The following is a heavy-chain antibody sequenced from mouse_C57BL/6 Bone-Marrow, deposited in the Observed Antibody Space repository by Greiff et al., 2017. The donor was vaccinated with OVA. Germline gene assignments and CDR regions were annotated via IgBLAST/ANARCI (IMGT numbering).Heavy chain of an antibody. CDR1: GYTFTDHT. J-gene: IGHJ1*03. D-gene: IGHD2-3*01. CDR3: ARFPDGYYLYWYFDV. Sequence: VKLVESDAELVKPGASVKISCKVSGYTFTDHTIHWMKQRPEQGLEWIGYIYPRDGSTKYNEKFKGKATLTADKSSSTAYMQLNSLTSEDSAVYFCARFPDGYYLYWYFDVWGTGTTVTVSS. CDR2: IYPRDGST. V-gene: IGHV1-78*01.